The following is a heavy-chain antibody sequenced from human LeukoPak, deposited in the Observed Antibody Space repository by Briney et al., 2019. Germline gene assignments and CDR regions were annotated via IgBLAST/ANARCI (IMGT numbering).Heavy chain of an antibody. CDR1: GFTVSSKY. V-gene: IGHV3-66*04. CDR2: IYSGGST. CDR3: ARQPGSGSSFYYYYYYMDV. D-gene: IGHD3-10*01. J-gene: IGHJ6*03. Sequence: GGSLRLSCAASGFTVSSKYMSWVRQGPGKGLEWVSVIYSGGSTYYADSVKGRFTISRDNAKNSLYLQMNSLRAEDTAVYYCARQPGSGSSFYYYYYYMDVWGKGTTVTVSS.